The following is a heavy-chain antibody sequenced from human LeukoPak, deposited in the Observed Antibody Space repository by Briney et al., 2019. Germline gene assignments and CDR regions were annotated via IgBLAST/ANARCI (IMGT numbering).Heavy chain of an antibody. D-gene: IGHD3-22*01. CDR1: GFTFSSYG. CDR2: IWYDGSNK. Sequence: PGRSLRLSCAASGFTFSSYGMHWVRQAPGKGLEWVAVIWYDGSNKYYADSVKGRFTISRDNSKNTLYLQMNSLRAEDTAVYYCARGYYDSSYYYYGMDVWGQGTTVTVSS. CDR3: ARGYYDSSYYYYGMDV. J-gene: IGHJ6*02. V-gene: IGHV3-33*01.